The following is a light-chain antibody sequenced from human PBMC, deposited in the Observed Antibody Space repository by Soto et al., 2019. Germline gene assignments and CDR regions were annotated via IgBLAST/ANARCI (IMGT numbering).Light chain of an antibody. V-gene: IGKV1-5*01. CDR1: QSISSW. CDR3: QQYNSYAYT. Sequence: GDRVTITCRASQSISSWLAWYQQKPGKAPKLLIYDASSLESGVPSRFSGSGSGTEFTLTISSLQPDDFATYYCQQYNSYAYTFGQGTRREIK. J-gene: IGKJ5*01. CDR2: DAS.